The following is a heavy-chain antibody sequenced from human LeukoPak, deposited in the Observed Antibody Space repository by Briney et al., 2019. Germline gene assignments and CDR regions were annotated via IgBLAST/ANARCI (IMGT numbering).Heavy chain of an antibody. D-gene: IGHD3-10*01. J-gene: IGHJ6*03. CDR1: GFTVSSNY. CDR3: AKLQGSGYYYYYYMDV. Sequence: PGGSLRLSCAASGFTVSSNYMSWVRQAPGKGLEWVSIIYSGGSTFYADSVKGRFTISRDNSKNTLYLQMNSLRAEDTAVYYCAKLQGSGYYYYYYMDVWGKGTTVTISS. CDR2: IYSGGST. V-gene: IGHV3-53*01.